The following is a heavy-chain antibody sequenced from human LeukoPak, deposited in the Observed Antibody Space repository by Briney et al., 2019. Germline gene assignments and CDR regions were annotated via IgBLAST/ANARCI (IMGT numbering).Heavy chain of an antibody. CDR2: IYTSGST. V-gene: IGHV4-61*02. D-gene: IGHD2-21*01. J-gene: IGHJ6*03. CDR1: GGSISSGSYY. CDR3: ARAISSYYYYYMAV. Sequence: SQTLSLTCTVSGGSISSGSYYWSWIRQPAGKGLEWIGRIYTSGSTNYNPSLKSRVTISVDTSKNQFSLKLSSVTAADTAVYYCARAISSYYYYYMAVGGKGTTVTISS.